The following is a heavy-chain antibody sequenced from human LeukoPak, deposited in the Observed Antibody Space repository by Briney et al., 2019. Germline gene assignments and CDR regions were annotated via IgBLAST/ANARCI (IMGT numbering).Heavy chain of an antibody. CDR3: ARDGGIVPFDI. J-gene: IGHJ3*02. CDR2: ISSNGGST. D-gene: IGHD2-8*01. CDR1: GFTFSSYA. Sequence: PGGSLRLSCAASGFTFSSYAMHWVRQAPGKGLEYVSAISSNGGSTYYANSVKGRFTISRDSSKNTLYLQMGSLRAEDMAVYYCARDGGIVPFDIWGQGTMVTVSS. V-gene: IGHV3-64*01.